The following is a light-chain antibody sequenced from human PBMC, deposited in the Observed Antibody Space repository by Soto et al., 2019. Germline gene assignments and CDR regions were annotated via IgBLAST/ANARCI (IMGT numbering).Light chain of an antibody. CDR2: AAS. Sequence: DIQMTQYPSSLSASVGDRVTITCRASQSISSYLNWYQQKPGKAPKLLIYAASSLQSGVPSRFSGSGSGTDFTLTISSLQPEDFATYYCQQSYSTPRPFGQ. J-gene: IGKJ1*01. CDR3: QQSYSTPRP. V-gene: IGKV1-39*01. CDR1: QSISSY.